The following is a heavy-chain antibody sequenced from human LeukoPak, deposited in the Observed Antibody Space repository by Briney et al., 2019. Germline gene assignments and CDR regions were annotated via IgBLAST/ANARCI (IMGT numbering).Heavy chain of an antibody. CDR1: GGSFSGYY. D-gene: IGHD3-10*01. CDR2: INHSGST. CDR3: ARGVPRLFPSYLAGGDRFDP. J-gene: IGHJ5*02. Sequence: SETLSLTCAVYGGSFSGYYWSWTRQPPGKGLEWIGEINHSGSTNYNPSLKSRVTISVDTSKNQFSLKLSSVTAADTAVYYCARGVPRLFPSYLAGGDRFDPWGQGTLVTVSS. V-gene: IGHV4-34*01.